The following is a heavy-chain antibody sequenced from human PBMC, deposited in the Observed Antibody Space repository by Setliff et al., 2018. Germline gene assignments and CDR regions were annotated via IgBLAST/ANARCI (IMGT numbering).Heavy chain of an antibody. D-gene: IGHD3-3*01. CDR3: ASPRRDDLDSPFDPFDI. V-gene: IGHV4-38-2*01. Sequence: TSETLSLTCGVSGYSISSGHFWGWIRQPPGKGLEWLGNIFHSGSTNYNPSLKSRVTMSVDTSKNQFSLNLNSVTASDTAVYYCASPRRDDLDSPFDPFDIWGHGTRVTVSS. CDR2: IFHSGST. J-gene: IGHJ3*02. CDR1: GYSISSGHF.